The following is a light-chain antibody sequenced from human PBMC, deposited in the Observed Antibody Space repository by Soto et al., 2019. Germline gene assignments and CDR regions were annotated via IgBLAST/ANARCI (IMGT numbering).Light chain of an antibody. CDR3: PQYNSYS. Sequence: DIHMNQSPSTLPASVGDRGTITSRASQSISNWLAWYQQKPGRAPQLLIYHDSTLESGVPLRFRGSGSGTELTLTISSLQSDDFATYYCPQYNSYSFGQGTKV. CDR2: HDS. J-gene: IGKJ1*01. CDR1: QSISNW. V-gene: IGKV1-5*01.